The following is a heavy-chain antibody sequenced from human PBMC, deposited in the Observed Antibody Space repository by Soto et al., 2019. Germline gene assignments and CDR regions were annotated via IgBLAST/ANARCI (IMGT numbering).Heavy chain of an antibody. CDR2: IYYSGTT. CDR3: ARDFAPRNSDYYYYGMDV. Sequence: SETLSLTCTVSGGSISSYYWSWIRQPPGKGLEWIGYIYYSGTTNYNPSLKSRVTISVDTSKNQFSLKLSSVTAADTAVYYCARDFAPRNSDYYYYGMDVWGQGTTVTVSS. D-gene: IGHD4-4*01. V-gene: IGHV4-59*01. CDR1: GGSISSYY. J-gene: IGHJ6*02.